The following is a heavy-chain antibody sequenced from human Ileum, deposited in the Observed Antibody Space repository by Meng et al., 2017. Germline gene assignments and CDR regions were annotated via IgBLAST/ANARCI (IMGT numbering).Heavy chain of an antibody. D-gene: IGHD2-15*01. V-gene: IGHV1-69*10. CDR3: ARDCSGGGCFDP. CDR2: IIPILNAS. CDR1: GAAFSSSA. Sequence: QVQSAQSGAEVEYPGSSVTVSCKSSGAAFSSSAIGWLRQAPGRGLEWMGGIIPILNASTYAQNFKGRVTLSADMTTTTVYMELSSLTSDDTAVYFCARDCSGGGCFDPWGQGTLVTVSS. J-gene: IGHJ5*02.